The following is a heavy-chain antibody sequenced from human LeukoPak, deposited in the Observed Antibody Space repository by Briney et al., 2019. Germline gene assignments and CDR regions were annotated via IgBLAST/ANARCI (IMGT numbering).Heavy chain of an antibody. CDR3: ARSGASGNWNYVRKYYFDY. Sequence: SETLSLTCTVSGGSIPISTYYWGWIRQPPGKGLEWIGSIYYSGSTYYNPSLNSRVTISVDTSKNQFSLKLSSATAADTAVYYCARSGASGNWNYVRKYYFDYWGQGTLVTVSS. D-gene: IGHD1-7*01. V-gene: IGHV4-39*07. J-gene: IGHJ4*02. CDR1: GGSIPISTYY. CDR2: IYYSGST.